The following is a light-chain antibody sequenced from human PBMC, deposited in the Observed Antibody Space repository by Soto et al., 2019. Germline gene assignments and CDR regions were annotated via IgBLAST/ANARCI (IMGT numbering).Light chain of an antibody. J-gene: IGKJ4*01. CDR3: QQLNSYPI. CDR2: AAS. Sequence: DIQLTQSPSFLSASVGDRVTITCRASQGISSYLAWYQQKPGKAPKLLIYAASTLQSGVPSRFSGSGSGTEFTHTISSLQPEDFATYYCQQLNSYPIFGGGTKVDIK. CDR1: QGISSY. V-gene: IGKV1-9*01.